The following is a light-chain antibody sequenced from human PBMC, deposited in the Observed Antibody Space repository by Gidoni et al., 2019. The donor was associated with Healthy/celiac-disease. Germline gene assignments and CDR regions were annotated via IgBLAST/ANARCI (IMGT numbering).Light chain of an antibody. CDR2: AAS. J-gene: IGKJ1*01. Sequence: AIQMTQSPSSLSASVGDSVTITCRASQGIRNDLGWYQQKPGKAPKLLIYAASSLQSGVPARFSGSGSGTDFTLTISSLQPEDFATYYCLQDYNYPRTFGQGTKVEIK. CDR3: LQDYNYPRT. V-gene: IGKV1-6*01. CDR1: QGIRND.